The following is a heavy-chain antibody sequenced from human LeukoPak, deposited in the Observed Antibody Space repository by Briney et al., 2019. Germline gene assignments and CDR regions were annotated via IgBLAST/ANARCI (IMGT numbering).Heavy chain of an antibody. CDR1: SGSISSYY. D-gene: IGHD3-22*01. CDR3: ARARRDITMIVVVIGRAFDI. CDR2: IYYSGST. J-gene: IGHJ3*02. Sequence: SETLSLTCTVSSGSISSYYWSWIRQPPGKGLEWIGYIYYSGSTNYNPSLKSRVTISVDTSKNQFSLKLSSVTAADTAVYYCARARRDITMIVVVIGRAFDIWGQGTMVTVSS. V-gene: IGHV4-59*12.